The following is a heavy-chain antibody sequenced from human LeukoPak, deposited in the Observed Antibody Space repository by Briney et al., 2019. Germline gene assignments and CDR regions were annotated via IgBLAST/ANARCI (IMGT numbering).Heavy chain of an antibody. J-gene: IGHJ2*01. CDR1: GFTVSSNY. V-gene: IGHV3-53*01. CDR2: IYSGGST. CDR3: AREVQTRGSHWYFDL. D-gene: IGHD1-26*01. Sequence: GGSLRLSCAASGFTVSSNYMSWVRQAPGKGLEWVSVIYSGGSTYYADSVMGRFTISRDNSKNTLYLQMNSLRAEDTAVYYCAREVQTRGSHWYFDLWGRGTVVTVSS.